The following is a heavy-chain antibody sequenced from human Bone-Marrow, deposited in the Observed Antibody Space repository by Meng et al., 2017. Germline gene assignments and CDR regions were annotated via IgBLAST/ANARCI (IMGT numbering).Heavy chain of an antibody. CDR2: ISGSGGST. V-gene: IGHV3-23*01. Sequence: GESLKISCAASGFTFSSYAMSWVRQAPGKGLEWVSAISGSGGSTYYADSVKGRLTISRDNSKNTLYLQMNSLRAEDTAVYYCAKPFWELLGKYYFDYWGQGTLVTVSS. D-gene: IGHD1-26*01. CDR1: GFTFSSYA. J-gene: IGHJ4*02. CDR3: AKPFWELLGKYYFDY.